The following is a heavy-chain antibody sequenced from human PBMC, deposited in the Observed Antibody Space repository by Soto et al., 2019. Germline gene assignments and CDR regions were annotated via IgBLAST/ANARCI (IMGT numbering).Heavy chain of an antibody. D-gene: IGHD2-2*01. CDR3: AKLGSSSWSPHYYFDY. CDR1: GFTFNSYA. V-gene: IGHV3-23*01. Sequence: GGSLRLSCAASGFTFNSYAMGWVRQAPGKGLEWVSAITGSGGDTYYADSVKGRFTISRDNSRNTVFLQLNSLRADDTAVYYCAKLGSSSWSPHYYFDYWGQGTLVTVSS. CDR2: ITGSGGDT. J-gene: IGHJ4*02.